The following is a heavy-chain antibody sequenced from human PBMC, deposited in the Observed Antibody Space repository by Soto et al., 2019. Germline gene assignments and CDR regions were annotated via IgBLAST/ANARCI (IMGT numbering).Heavy chain of an antibody. CDR1: GFTFSSYS. Sequence: EVQLVESGGGLVKPGGSLRLSCAASGFTFSSYSMNWVRQAPGKGLEWVSSISSSSSYIYYADSVKGRFTISRDNAKNSLYLQMNSLRAEATAVYYCARESYSSSSVCDYWGQGTLVTVSS. V-gene: IGHV3-21*01. D-gene: IGHD6-6*01. CDR3: ARESYSSSSVCDY. J-gene: IGHJ4*02. CDR2: ISSSSSYI.